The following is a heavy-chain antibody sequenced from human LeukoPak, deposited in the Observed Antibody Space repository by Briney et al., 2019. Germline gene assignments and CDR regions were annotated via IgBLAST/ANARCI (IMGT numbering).Heavy chain of an antibody. CDR1: GGSISSGSYY. Sequence: SQTLSLTCTVSGGSISSGSYYWSWIRQPAGKGLEWIGRIYTSGSTNYNPSLKSRVTISVDTSKNQFSLKLSSVTAADTAVYYCARDLRCSSTSCSGDYYYYYMDVWGKGTTVTISS. CDR3: ARDLRCSSTSCSGDYYYYYMDV. CDR2: IYTSGST. V-gene: IGHV4-61*02. D-gene: IGHD2-2*01. J-gene: IGHJ6*03.